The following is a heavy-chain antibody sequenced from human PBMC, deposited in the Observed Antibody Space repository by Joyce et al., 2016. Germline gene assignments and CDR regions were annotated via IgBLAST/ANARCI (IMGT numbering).Heavy chain of an antibody. Sequence: QLQLQESGSGLVQPSQTLSLTCGVSNGSISSGGSSWSWIRQPPGKGLAWIGNIFHSGSTYYNPTLKSRVTISVDTSKNQFSLNLRTVTAADTAVYYCARQITDYFDSWGPGTLVTVSS. D-gene: IGHD1-14*01. V-gene: IGHV4-30-2*01. CDR1: NGSISSGGSS. CDR3: ARQITDYFDS. CDR2: IFHSGST. J-gene: IGHJ4*02.